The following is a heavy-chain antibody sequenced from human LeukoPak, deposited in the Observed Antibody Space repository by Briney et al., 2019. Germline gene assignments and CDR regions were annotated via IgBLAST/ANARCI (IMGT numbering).Heavy chain of an antibody. D-gene: IGHD3-3*01. J-gene: IGHJ2*01. CDR3: ARVDSYWFFDL. CDR2: ISYTGST. CDR1: GASISSGDYY. V-gene: IGHV4-39*02. Sequence: SETLSLTCTVSGASISSGDYYWGWIRQPPGKGLEWIGAISYTGSTSNNPSLESRATISVDTSKNHFSLKLTSVTAADTAIYYCARVDSYWFFDLWGRGTLVTVSS.